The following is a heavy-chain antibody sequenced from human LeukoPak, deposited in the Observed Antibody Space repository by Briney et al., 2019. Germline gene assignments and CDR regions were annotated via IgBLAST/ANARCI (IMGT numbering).Heavy chain of an antibody. V-gene: IGHV3-7*03. J-gene: IGHJ6*02. CDR2: INRDGSER. CDR3: ARRNAMDV. CDR1: GFTFSNYW. Sequence: QAGGSLRLSCAASGFTFSNYWMTWVRQAPGKGLEWVANINRDGSERYYVDSVKGRFTISRDDAKSSLYLQMNSLRAEDTAAYYCARRNAMDVWGQGTTVIVFS.